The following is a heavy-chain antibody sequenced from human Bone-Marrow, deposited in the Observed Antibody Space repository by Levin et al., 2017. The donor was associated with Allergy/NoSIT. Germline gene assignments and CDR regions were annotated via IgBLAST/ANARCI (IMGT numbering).Heavy chain of an antibody. CDR1: GFTFNAYA. D-gene: IGHD3-10*01. V-gene: IGHV3-23*01. J-gene: IGHJ5*01. CDR2: ITNTGGST. CDR3: ATHWGKVRGGDS. Sequence: SGGSLRLSCAASGFTFNAYAMKWIRQAPGKGLEYVSSITNTGGSTNYADSFKGRFTISRDNSRNTVFLQMNSLRAEDTAIYYCATHWGKVRGGDSWGQGTLVTVSS.